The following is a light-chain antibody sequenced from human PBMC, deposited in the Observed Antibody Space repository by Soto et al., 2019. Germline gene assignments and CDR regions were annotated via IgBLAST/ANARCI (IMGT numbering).Light chain of an antibody. V-gene: IGLV2-23*01. J-gene: IGLJ1*01. CDR3: CSYVGSTTYV. Sequence: QSVLTQPASVSGSPGQSITISCTGSSNDVGRYNQVSWYQQHPGKAPKVMICEGSQRPSGVSNRFSGSKSGNTASLTISGLQAEDEADYYCCSYVGSTTYVFGTGTKLTVL. CDR2: EGS. CDR1: SNDVGRYNQ.